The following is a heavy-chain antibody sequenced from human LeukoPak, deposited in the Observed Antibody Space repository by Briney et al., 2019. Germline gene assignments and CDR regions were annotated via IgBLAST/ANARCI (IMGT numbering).Heavy chain of an antibody. J-gene: IGHJ4*02. V-gene: IGHV1-69*13. CDR2: IIPIFGTA. D-gene: IGHD3-22*01. CDR1: GGTFSSYA. Sequence: SVNVSCKASGGTFSSYAISWVRQAPGQGLEWMGGIIPIFGTANYAQKLQGRVTITADESTSTAYMELSSLRSEDTAVYYCARVADYYDSSGAYDYWGQGTLVTVSS. CDR3: ARVADYYDSSGAYDY.